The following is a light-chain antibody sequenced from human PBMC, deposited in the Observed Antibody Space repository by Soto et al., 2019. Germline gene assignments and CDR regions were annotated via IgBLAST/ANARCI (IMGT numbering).Light chain of an antibody. CDR1: QSLVHSDGNTY. CDR2: KVS. Sequence: DVVMTQSPLSLPVTLGQPASISCRSSQSLVHSDGNTYLNWFQQRPGQSPRRLIYKVSNRDSGVPGRFGGSESGSGFTLKICGVEAMDVRLYYCKEGSHWAPYTVGQGTEVEIK. V-gene: IGKV2-30*02. CDR3: KEGSHWAPYT. J-gene: IGKJ2*01.